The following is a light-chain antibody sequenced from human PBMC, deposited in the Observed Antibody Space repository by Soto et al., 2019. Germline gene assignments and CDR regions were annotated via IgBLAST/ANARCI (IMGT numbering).Light chain of an antibody. V-gene: IGKV3-20*01. CDR1: QSVCSRC. CDR3: QHYGTTPWT. J-gene: IGKJ5*01. Sequence: EIVLTQSPGTLSLSPGERVTLSCRASQSVCSRCLAWYQQKPGQSPRLLIYGASSRATGIPDRFSGSGSGTDFTLTISRLEPEDFAVYYCQHYGTTPWTFGQGTRLEIK. CDR2: GAS.